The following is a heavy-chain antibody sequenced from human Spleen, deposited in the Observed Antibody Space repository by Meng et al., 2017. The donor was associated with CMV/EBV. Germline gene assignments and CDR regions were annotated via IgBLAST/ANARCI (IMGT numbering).Heavy chain of an antibody. J-gene: IGHJ4*02. CDR3: ATGSPFFVSVYRNGFDH. V-gene: IGHV1-69-2*01. Sequence: YNFTDYSIYCVQQVLGKRLKSMGSVNPEYKDAIYAESTHGSPTVNPDTSTVTVYMQLSTLPSEYTAVYYCATGSPFFVSVYRNGFDHWGQGTLVTVSS. CDR1: YNFTDYS. CDR2: VNPEYKDA. D-gene: IGHD2/OR15-2a*01.